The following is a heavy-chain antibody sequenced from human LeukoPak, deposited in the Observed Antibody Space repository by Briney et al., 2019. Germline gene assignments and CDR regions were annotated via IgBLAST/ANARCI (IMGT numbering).Heavy chain of an antibody. Sequence: ASVKVSCKASGYTFTNYDINWVRQASGQGLEWMGWVSPNRGNTDYAQKFQGRVSMTRNTSISTAYMELSSLKPEDTAVYYCARASGYEFDYWGQGTLVTVSS. CDR3: ARASGYEFDY. V-gene: IGHV1-8*01. CDR2: VSPNRGNT. CDR1: GYTFTNYD. J-gene: IGHJ4*02. D-gene: IGHD5-12*01.